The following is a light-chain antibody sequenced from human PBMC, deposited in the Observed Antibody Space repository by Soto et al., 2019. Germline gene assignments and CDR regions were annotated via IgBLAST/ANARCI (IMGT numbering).Light chain of an antibody. Sequence: EIVLTQSPGTLSLSPGERATLSCRASQSVSSSYLAWYQQKPGQAPRLLIYGASSRATGIPDRFSGSGSGTDFTLTISRLEHEGFAVYYCQQYGSSPVGGGIKVEIK. V-gene: IGKV3-20*01. CDR3: QQYGSSP. CDR2: GAS. J-gene: IGKJ4*01. CDR1: QSVSSSY.